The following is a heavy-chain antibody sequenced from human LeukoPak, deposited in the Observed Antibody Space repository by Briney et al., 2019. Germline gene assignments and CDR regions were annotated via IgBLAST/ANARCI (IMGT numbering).Heavy chain of an antibody. V-gene: IGHV3-21*01. Sequence: GGSLRLSCAASGFTFSSYSMNWVRQAPGKGLEWVSSISSSNSYIYYADSAKGRFTISRDNAKNSLYLQMNSLRAEDTAVYYCAREMGLWGQGTLVTVSS. D-gene: IGHD5-24*01. CDR2: ISSSNSYI. J-gene: IGHJ4*02. CDR3: AREMGL. CDR1: GFTFSSYS.